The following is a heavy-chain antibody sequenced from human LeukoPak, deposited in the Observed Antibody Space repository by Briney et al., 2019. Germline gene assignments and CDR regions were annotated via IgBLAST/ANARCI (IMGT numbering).Heavy chain of an antibody. CDR2: IYYSGNT. D-gene: IGHD6-6*01. J-gene: IGHJ4*02. CDR1: GGSTSTYY. V-gene: IGHV4-39*07. CDR3: ARAGGYSSSTSLYFDY. Sequence: SETLSLTCTVSGGSTSTYYWGWIRQAPGKGLEWIGSIYYSGNTYYNSSLKSRVTISLDTSKNQFSLKLSSVTAADTAVYYCARAGGYSSSTSLYFDYWGQGTLVTVSS.